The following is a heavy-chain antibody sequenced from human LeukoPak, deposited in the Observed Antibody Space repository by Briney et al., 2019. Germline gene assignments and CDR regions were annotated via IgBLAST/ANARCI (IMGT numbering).Heavy chain of an antibody. Sequence: GGSLRLSCAASGFTFSSYAMSWVRQAPGKGLEWVSAISGSGGSTYYADSVKGRFTISRDNSKNTLYLQMNSLRAEDTAVYYCAKSGEMATTLYYFDYWGQGTLVTVSS. CDR2: ISGSGGST. CDR3: AKSGEMATTLYYFDY. CDR1: GFTFSSYA. D-gene: IGHD5-24*01. J-gene: IGHJ4*02. V-gene: IGHV3-23*01.